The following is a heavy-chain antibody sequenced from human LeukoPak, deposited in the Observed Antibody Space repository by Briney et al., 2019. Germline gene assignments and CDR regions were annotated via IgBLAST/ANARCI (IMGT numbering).Heavy chain of an antibody. Sequence: PGGSLRLSCAASGFTFDDYAMHWVRQRPGKGLEWVSGISSNSDAVAYADSLKGRFTISRDNAKNSLYLQMNSLRDEDTAFYYCAKHRWTIFGVSSGVGWFDPWGQGTLVSVSS. CDR3: AKHRWTIFGVSSGVGWFDP. D-gene: IGHD3-3*01. CDR1: GFTFDDYA. V-gene: IGHV3-9*01. CDR2: ISSNSDAV. J-gene: IGHJ5*02.